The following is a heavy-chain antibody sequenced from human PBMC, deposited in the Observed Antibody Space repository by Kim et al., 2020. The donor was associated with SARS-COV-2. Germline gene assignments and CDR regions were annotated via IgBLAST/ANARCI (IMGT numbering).Heavy chain of an antibody. Sequence: SETLSLTCTVSGGSISSYYWSWIRQPPGKGLEWIGYIYYSGSTNYNPSLKSRVTISVDTSKNQFSLKLSSVTAADTAVYYCARDGTWFGEGYYYGMDVWGQGTTVTVSS. V-gene: IGHV4-59*13. CDR1: GGSISSYY. CDR2: IYYSGST. D-gene: IGHD3-10*01. J-gene: IGHJ6*02. CDR3: ARDGTWFGEGYYYGMDV.